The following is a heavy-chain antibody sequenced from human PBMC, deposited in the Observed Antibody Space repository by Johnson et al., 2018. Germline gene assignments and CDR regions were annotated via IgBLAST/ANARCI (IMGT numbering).Heavy chain of an antibody. CDR1: GFTFSIFA. D-gene: IGHD3-22*01. Sequence: VQLVESGGGLVQPGGSLRLSCGASGFTFSIFAMHWVRQAPGKGLEYVSAVLGNGQASYYADSVKGRFTISRDNSKNTLYLQMGSLRLEDTAVYYCARDGDRGFTFDYWGPGTLVTVSS. CDR3: ARDGDRGFTFDY. J-gene: IGHJ4*02. V-gene: IGHV3-64*07. CDR2: VLGNGQAS.